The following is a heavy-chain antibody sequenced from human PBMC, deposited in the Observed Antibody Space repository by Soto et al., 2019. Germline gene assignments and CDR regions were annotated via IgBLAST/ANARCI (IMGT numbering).Heavy chain of an antibody. J-gene: IGHJ4*02. D-gene: IGHD5-18*01. V-gene: IGHV1-24*01. CDR1: GYTLTELS. Sequence: ASVKVSCKVSGYTLTELSMHWVRQAPGKGLEWMGGFDPEDGETIYAQKFQGRVTMTEDTSTDTAYMELSSLRSEDTAVYYCATDPRPGYSYDPHFDYWGQGTLVTVSS. CDR2: FDPEDGET. CDR3: ATDPRPGYSYDPHFDY.